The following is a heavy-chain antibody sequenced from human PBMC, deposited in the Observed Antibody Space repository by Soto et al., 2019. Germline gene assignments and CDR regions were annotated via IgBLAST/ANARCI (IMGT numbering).Heavy chain of an antibody. CDR3: AKGYCSSTSCYAALKYFDY. J-gene: IGHJ4*02. CDR1: GFTFSSYA. CDR2: ISGSGGST. Sequence: EVQLLESGGGLVQPGGSPRLSCAASGFTFSSYAMSWVRQAPGKGLEWVSAISGSGGSTYYADSVKGRFTISRDNSKNTLYLQMNSLRAEDTAVYYCAKGYCSSTSCYAALKYFDYWGQGTLVTVSS. V-gene: IGHV3-23*01. D-gene: IGHD2-2*01.